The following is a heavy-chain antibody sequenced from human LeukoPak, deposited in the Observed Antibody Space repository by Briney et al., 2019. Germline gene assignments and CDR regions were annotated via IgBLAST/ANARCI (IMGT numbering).Heavy chain of an antibody. CDR3: ARARTTGTTGYYGMDV. D-gene: IGHD1-1*01. V-gene: IGHV4-4*07. CDR1: GGSISDSY. J-gene: IGHJ6*02. CDR2: MYVTGAT. Sequence: SETLSLTCTVSGGSISDSYLSWIRQPAGKGLEWIGRMYVTGATNYNPSLKSRVTISVDTSKNQFSLKLSSVTAADTAVYYCARARTTGTTGYYGMDVWGQGTTVTVPS.